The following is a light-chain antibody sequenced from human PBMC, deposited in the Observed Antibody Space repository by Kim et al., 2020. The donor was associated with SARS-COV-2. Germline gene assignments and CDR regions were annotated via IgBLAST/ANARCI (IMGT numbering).Light chain of an antibody. Sequence: EIVLTQSPDTLSLSPGERATLSCRASQTGINNYLAWYQQKPGQAPSLLFYGASSRATGIPDRFSGSGSGTDFTLTISRLEPEDFAVYYCQQYGSSPRTFGQGTKLEI. J-gene: IGKJ2*01. CDR3: QQYGSSPRT. CDR2: GAS. CDR1: QTGINNY. V-gene: IGKV3-20*01.